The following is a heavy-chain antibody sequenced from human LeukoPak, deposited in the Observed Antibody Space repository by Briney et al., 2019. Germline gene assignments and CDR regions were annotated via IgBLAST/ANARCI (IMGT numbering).Heavy chain of an antibody. D-gene: IGHD2-15*01. CDR3: ARDEYCSGGSCYVPWFDP. J-gene: IGHJ5*02. Sequence: ASVKVSCKASGNTFTSYGISWVRQAPGQGLEWMGWISAYNGNTNYAQKLQGRVTMTTDTSTSTAYMELRSLRSDDTAVYYCARDEYCSGGSCYVPWFDPWGQGTLVTVSS. CDR1: GNTFTSYG. V-gene: IGHV1-18*01. CDR2: ISAYNGNT.